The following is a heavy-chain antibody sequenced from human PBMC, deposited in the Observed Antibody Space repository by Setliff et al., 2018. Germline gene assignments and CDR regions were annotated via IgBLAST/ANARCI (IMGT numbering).Heavy chain of an antibody. CDR3: ARLWISYDSNTYFYPKYFDF. J-gene: IGHJ4*02. CDR1: GGSISDYY. Sequence: SETMSLTCTVSGGSISDYYWSCIRQAPGKGREWIGYIHYGGSTNYNPSLNSRVAISVDTSENQFSLRLNSVTSADTAVYYCARLWISYDSNTYFYPKYFDFWGQGTLVTVSS. D-gene: IGHD3-22*01. V-gene: IGHV4-59*01. CDR2: IHYGGST.